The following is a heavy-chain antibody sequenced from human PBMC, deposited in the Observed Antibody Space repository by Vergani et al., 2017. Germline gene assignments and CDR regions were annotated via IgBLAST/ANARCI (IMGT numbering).Heavy chain of an antibody. Sequence: EVQLVESGGGLVQPGGSLRLSCAASGFTVSSNYMSWVRQAPGKGLEWVSVIYSGGSTYYAASVKGRFTISRDNSKNTLYLQMNSLRAEDTAVYYCARVQYSGSYYFDYWGQGTLVTVSS. CDR1: GFTVSSNY. CDR3: ARVQYSGSYYFDY. D-gene: IGHD1-26*01. J-gene: IGHJ4*02. CDR2: IYSGGST. V-gene: IGHV3-66*01.